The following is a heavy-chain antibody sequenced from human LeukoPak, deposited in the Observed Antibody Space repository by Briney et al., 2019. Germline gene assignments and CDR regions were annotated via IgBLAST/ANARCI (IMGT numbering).Heavy chain of an antibody. CDR2: IDQGGSVR. D-gene: IGHD6-13*01. CDR3: ARDPESSSFDL. V-gene: IGHV3-7*01. CDR1: GFSFSTYW. Sequence: GGSLRLSCAASGFSFSTYWMSWVRQTPEKGLEFVANIDQGGSVRNYMDSLKGRCTISRDNAKKSLYLEINSLRADDTAVYYCARDPESSSFDLWGRGALVTVTS. J-gene: IGHJ4*02.